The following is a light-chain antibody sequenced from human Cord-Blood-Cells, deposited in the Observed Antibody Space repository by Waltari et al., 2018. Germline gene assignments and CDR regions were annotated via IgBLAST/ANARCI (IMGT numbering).Light chain of an antibody. Sequence: EIVLPQSPATLSLSSGERATLPCRASQSVSSYLAWYQQKPGQAPRLLIYDASNRATGIPARFSGSGSGTDFTLTISSLEPEDFAVYYCQQRSNWPWTFGQGTKVEIK. V-gene: IGKV3-11*01. CDR1: QSVSSY. CDR2: DAS. J-gene: IGKJ1*01. CDR3: QQRSNWPWT.